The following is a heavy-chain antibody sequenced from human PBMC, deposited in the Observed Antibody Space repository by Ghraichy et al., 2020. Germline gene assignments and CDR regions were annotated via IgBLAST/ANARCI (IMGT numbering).Heavy chain of an antibody. Sequence: GESLNISCAASGFTFSSYAMSWVRQAPGKGLEWVSAISGSGGSTYYADSVKGRFTISRDNSKNTLYLQMNSLRAEDTAVYYCAKDPGYCTGGVCPFDYWGQGTLVTVSS. J-gene: IGHJ4*02. CDR1: GFTFSSYA. D-gene: IGHD2-8*02. CDR3: AKDPGYCTGGVCPFDY. CDR2: ISGSGGST. V-gene: IGHV3-23*01.